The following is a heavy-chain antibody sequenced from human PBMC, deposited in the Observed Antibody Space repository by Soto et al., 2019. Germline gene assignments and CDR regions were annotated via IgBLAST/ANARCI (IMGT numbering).Heavy chain of an antibody. Sequence: QVQLVQSGPEVKEPGASVKISCKASGYTFTNFYIHWVRQAPGQGLEWMGIVNPNGGSTNYAQNLKGRITISRDTSTSTVYMDLGSLRSEDTAVYYCARGLASGDYWGQGTLVTVSS. D-gene: IGHD6-6*01. CDR1: GYTFTNFY. CDR3: ARGLASGDY. V-gene: IGHV1-46*03. J-gene: IGHJ4*02. CDR2: VNPNGGST.